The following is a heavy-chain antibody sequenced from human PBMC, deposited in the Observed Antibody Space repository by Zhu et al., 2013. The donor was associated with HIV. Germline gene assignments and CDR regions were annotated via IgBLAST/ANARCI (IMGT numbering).Heavy chain of an antibody. D-gene: IGHD3-22*01. V-gene: IGHV1-8*01. CDR2: MNPNSGKT. CDR1: GYTFTNYD. Sequence: QVQLVQSGAEVKKPGASVKVSCKASGYTFTNYDINWVRQATGQGLEWLGWMNPNSGKTGYAQKFQGRVSMTRNTSISTAYMELSSLRSEDTAMYYCATHSSGYYVFDYWGQGTLVTVSS. J-gene: IGHJ4*02. CDR3: ATHSSGYYVFDY.